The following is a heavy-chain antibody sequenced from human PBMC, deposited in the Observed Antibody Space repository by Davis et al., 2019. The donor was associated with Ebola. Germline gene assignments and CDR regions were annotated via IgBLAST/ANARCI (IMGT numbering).Heavy chain of an antibody. V-gene: IGHV3-30-3*01. Sequence: PGGSLRLSCAASRFIFNLYALTWVRQAPGKGLEWVAVISHDGRNSYYADSLKGRFTISRDNAKNSLYLQMNSLRAEDTAVYYCARGGYYDSSGYSHAAFDIWGQGTMVTVSS. J-gene: IGHJ3*02. D-gene: IGHD3-22*01. CDR3: ARGGYYDSSGYSHAAFDI. CDR1: RFIFNLYA. CDR2: ISHDGRNS.